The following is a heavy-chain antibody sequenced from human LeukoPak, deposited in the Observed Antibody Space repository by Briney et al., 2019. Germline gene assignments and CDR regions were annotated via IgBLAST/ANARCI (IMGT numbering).Heavy chain of an antibody. CDR2: IIPIFGTA. J-gene: IGHJ6*03. CDR3: ARVVVPAATDYYYYYMDV. V-gene: IGHV1-69*05. D-gene: IGHD2-2*01. Sequence: ASVKVSCKASGGTFSSYAISWVRQAPGQGLEWMGGIIPIFGTANYAQKFQSRVTITTDESTSTAYMELSSLRSEDTAVYYCARVVVPAATDYYYYYMDVWGKGTTVTVSS. CDR1: GGTFSSYA.